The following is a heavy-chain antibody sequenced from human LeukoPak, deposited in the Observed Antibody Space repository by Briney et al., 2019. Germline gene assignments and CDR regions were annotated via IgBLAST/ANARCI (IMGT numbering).Heavy chain of an antibody. CDR3: VPQKGYGGNPLDY. CDR2: ISSDGTTI. CDR1: GFTFSSYA. V-gene: IGHV3-48*01. D-gene: IGHD4-23*01. Sequence: GGSLRLFCAASGFTFSSYAMNWVRQAPGKGLEWVSYISSDGTTIYYADSVKGRITISRNNARNSLYLQMNSLRAEDTAVYYCVPQKGYGGNPLDYWGQGTLVTVSS. J-gene: IGHJ4*02.